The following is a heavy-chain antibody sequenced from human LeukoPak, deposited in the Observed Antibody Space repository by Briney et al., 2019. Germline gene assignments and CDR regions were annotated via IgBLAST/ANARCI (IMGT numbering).Heavy chain of an antibody. V-gene: IGHV4-39*07. CDR3: AREGRYSSSWRIYNWFDP. CDR1: GCSISSSSYY. J-gene: IGHJ5*02. D-gene: IGHD6-13*01. Sequence: SETLSLTCTCSGCSISSSSYYWDWIRQPPGKGLECIGSSYYSGSTYYNPSLKGRVTISVDTCKNQFSLKLSSVTAADTAVYYCAREGRYSSSWRIYNWFDPWGQGTLVTVSS. CDR2: SYYSGST.